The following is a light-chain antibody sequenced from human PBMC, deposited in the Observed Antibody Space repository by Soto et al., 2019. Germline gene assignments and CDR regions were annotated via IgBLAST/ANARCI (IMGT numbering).Light chain of an antibody. V-gene: IGKV3-15*01. CDR3: QQYNSWPFT. Sequence: EIVMTQSPATLSVSPGERATLSCRASQSVYSDLAWYQHKPGQAPRLLIYAASTRATGISARFSGSGSGTEFTLTISSLQSEDFAVYYCQQYNSWPFTFGGGTKVEIK. CDR2: AAS. CDR1: QSVYSD. J-gene: IGKJ4*01.